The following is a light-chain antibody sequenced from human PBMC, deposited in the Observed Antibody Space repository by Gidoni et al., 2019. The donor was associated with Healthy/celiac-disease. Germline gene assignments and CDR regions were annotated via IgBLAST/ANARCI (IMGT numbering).Light chain of an antibody. CDR2: DAS. Sequence: IQMTQPPSTLSASVGDRVTITCRARQSSSSWLAWYQQKPGKAPKLLIYDASSLESGVPSRFSGSGSGTEFTLTISRLQPDDFATYYCQQYNSYPLTFGGGTKVEIK. J-gene: IGKJ4*01. V-gene: IGKV1-5*01. CDR1: QSSSSW. CDR3: QQYNSYPLT.